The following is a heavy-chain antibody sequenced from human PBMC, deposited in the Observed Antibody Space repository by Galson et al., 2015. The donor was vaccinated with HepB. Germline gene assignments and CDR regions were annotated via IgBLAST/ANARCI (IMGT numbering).Heavy chain of an antibody. CDR2: ISSSSSYI. CDR1: GFTFSSYS. V-gene: IGHV3-21*01. J-gene: IGHJ4*02. D-gene: IGHD6-19*01. CDR3: ARGGTQWLATKLFDY. Sequence: SLRLSCAASGFTFSSYSMNWVRQAPGKGLEWVSSISSSSSYIYYADSVKGRFTISRDNAKNSLYLQMNSLRAEDTAVYYCARGGTQWLATKLFDYWGQGTLVTVSS.